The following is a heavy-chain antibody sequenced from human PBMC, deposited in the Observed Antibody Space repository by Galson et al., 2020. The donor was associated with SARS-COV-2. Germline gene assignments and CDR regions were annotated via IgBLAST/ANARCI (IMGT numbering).Heavy chain of an antibody. Sequence: QLGESLKISCAASGFTFSSYWMHWVRQAPGKGLVWVSRINSDGSSRSYADSVKGRFTISRDNAKNTLTLQMNSLRAEDTAMYYCAKEYYYDSSGPLDAFDIWGQGTMVPVSS. D-gene: IGHD3-22*01. CDR2: INSDGSSR. J-gene: IGHJ3*02. V-gene: IGHV3-74*01. CDR3: AKEYYYDSSGPLDAFDI. CDR1: GFTFSSYW.